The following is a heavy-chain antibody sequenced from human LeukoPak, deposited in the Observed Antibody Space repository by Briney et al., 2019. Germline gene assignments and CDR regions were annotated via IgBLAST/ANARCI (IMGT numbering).Heavy chain of an antibody. Sequence: GGSLRLSCAGSGFIFSNYAMSWVRQAPGQGLEWVSTISNSGDATFYADAVKGRFTISRDNSKNTLYLQMYSLRAEDTAIYYCAKTPPYTKYFDYWGQGTLLTVSS. CDR2: ISNSGDAT. CDR1: GFIFSNYA. CDR3: AKTPPYTKYFDY. V-gene: IGHV3-23*01. D-gene: IGHD1-1*01. J-gene: IGHJ4*02.